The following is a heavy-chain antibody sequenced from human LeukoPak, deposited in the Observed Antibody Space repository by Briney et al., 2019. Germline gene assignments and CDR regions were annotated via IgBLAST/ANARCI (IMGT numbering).Heavy chain of an antibody. CDR3: ARVEGAYYYDSSGHYVFDY. D-gene: IGHD3-22*01. Sequence: ASVKVSCKASGYTFTSYGISWVRQAPGQGLEWMGWISAYNGNTNYAQKLQGRVTMSTDTSTSTAYMELRSLRSDDTAVYYCARVEGAYYYDSSGHYVFDYWGQGTLVTVSS. CDR1: GYTFTSYG. CDR2: ISAYNGNT. V-gene: IGHV1-18*01. J-gene: IGHJ4*02.